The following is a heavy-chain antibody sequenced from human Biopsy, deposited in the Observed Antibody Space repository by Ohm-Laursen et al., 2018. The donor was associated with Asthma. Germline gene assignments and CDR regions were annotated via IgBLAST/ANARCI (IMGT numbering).Heavy chain of an antibody. J-gene: IGHJ4*02. CDR1: GYTFTSYA. CDR3: ARPYYDSSGYYYENLSFDY. CDR2: INAGNGNT. D-gene: IGHD3-22*01. V-gene: IGHV1-3*01. Sequence: SVKVSCKASGYTFTSYAMHWVRQAPGQRPEWMGWINAGNGNTKYSQKFQGRVTITRDTSASTAYMELSSLRSEDTAVYYCARPYYDSSGYYYENLSFDYWGQGTLVTVAS.